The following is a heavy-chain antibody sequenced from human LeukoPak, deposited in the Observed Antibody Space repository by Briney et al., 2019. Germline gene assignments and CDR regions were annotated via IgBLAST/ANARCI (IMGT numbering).Heavy chain of an antibody. CDR2: ISYDGSNK. J-gene: IGHJ4*02. V-gene: IGHV3-30*18. D-gene: IGHD3-10*01. CDR3: AKELGFGELSAFDY. CDR1: GFTFSSYG. Sequence: GGSLRLSCAASGFTFSSYGMHWVRQAPGKGLEWGAVISYDGSNKYYADSVKGRFTISRDNSKNTLYLQMNSLRAEDTAVYYCAKELGFGELSAFDYWGQGTLVTVSS.